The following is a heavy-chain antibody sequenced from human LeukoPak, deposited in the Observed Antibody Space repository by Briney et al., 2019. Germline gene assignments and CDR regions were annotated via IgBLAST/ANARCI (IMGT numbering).Heavy chain of an antibody. CDR3: ARHGESQNWFAS. CDR1: GFTFEDDG. J-gene: IGHJ5*01. CDR2: IDWNGKNI. Sequence: PGGSLKISCVGSGFTFEDDGMSWVRQGPGKGLEWISAIDWNGKNIVYADSVKGRFTISRDNAKSSLYLEMNSVRGEDTALYFCARHGESQNWFASWGQGILVTVSS. V-gene: IGHV3-20*04. D-gene: IGHD7-27*01.